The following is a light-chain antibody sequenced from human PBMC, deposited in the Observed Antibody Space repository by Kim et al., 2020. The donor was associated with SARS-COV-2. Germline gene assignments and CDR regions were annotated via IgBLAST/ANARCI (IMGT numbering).Light chain of an antibody. CDR3: QQFNSDPCT. Sequence: AIQLTQSPSSLSASVGDRVTITCRASQGISSALAWYQQKPGKAPKVLIYDASTLETGVPSRFSGSGSGTDFTLTISSLQPEDFATYYCQQFNSDPCTFGQGTKLEI. J-gene: IGKJ2*01. CDR1: QGISSA. V-gene: IGKV1-13*02. CDR2: DAS.